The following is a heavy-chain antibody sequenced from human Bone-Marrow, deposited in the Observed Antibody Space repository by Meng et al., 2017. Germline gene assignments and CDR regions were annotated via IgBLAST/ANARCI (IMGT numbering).Heavy chain of an antibody. CDR1: GFTFSSYC. J-gene: IGHJ4*02. CDR3: ARDAGYSSSGPIDY. CDR2: ISYDGSNK. V-gene: IGHV3-30*19. D-gene: IGHD6-13*01. Sequence: GESLKISCSASGFTFSSYCMHWVRQAPGKGLEWVTVISYDGSNKYYADSVKGRFTISRDNSKNTLYMQMNSLRAEDTAVYYFARDAGYSSSGPIDYWGQGTLVTVSS.